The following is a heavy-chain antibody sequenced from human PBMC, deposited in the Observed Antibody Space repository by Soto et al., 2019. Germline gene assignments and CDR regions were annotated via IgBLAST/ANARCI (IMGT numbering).Heavy chain of an antibody. CDR2: IYYSGDT. Sequence: TLSLTCTVSGGSITSGGHYWSWIRQHPGKGLEWIGYIYYSGDTYYNPSLKSRVTISLDTTKNQFSLNLNSVTAADTAVYYCASRVDSDTGGYYSFYFDYWGQGTLVTVSS. D-gene: IGHD3-22*01. V-gene: IGHV4-31*03. CDR1: GGSITSGGHY. CDR3: ASRVDSDTGGYYSFYFDY. J-gene: IGHJ4*02.